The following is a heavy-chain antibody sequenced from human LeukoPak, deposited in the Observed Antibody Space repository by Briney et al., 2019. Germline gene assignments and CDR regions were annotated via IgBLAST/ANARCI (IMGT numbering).Heavy chain of an antibody. J-gene: IGHJ4*02. CDR1: GDSVSSNSAA. V-gene: IGHV6-1*01. Sequence: SQTLSLTCAIAGDSVSSNSAAWNWIRQSPSRGLEWLGRTYYRSKWYFDYAVSVEGRITINPDTSKNQFSLHLNSLTPEDAAVYYCARSISTGGFRLDYWGQGTLSPSPQ. D-gene: IGHD2-2*01. CDR2: TYYRSKWYF. CDR3: ARSISTGGFRLDY.